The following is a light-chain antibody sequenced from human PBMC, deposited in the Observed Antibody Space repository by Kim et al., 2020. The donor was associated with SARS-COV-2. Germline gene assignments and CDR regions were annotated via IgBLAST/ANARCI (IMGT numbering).Light chain of an antibody. J-gene: IGKJ5*01. Sequence: GTLSLSPGARAPLSCRASQGVSNYLAWYQQKPGQAPRLLIYEASKRAAGIPARFSGSGSGTDFTLTISRLEPGDSAVYFCQQRGSFGQGTRLEIK. CDR3: QQRGS. CDR2: EAS. CDR1: QGVSNY. V-gene: IGKV3-11*01.